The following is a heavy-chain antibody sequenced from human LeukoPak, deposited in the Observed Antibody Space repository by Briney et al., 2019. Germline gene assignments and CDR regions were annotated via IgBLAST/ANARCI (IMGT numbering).Heavy chain of an antibody. D-gene: IGHD3-9*01. CDR2: IYTSGST. V-gene: IGHV4-4*07. J-gene: IGHJ5*02. CDR3: ARDRTYYDILTGYYTNWSFNWFDP. Sequence: PSETLSLTCTVSGGSISSYYWSWIRQPAGKGLEWIGRIYTSGSTNYNPSLKSRVTMSVDTSKNQFSLKLSSVTAADTAVYYCARDRTYYDILTGYYTNWSFNWFDPWGRGTLVTVSS. CDR1: GGSISSYY.